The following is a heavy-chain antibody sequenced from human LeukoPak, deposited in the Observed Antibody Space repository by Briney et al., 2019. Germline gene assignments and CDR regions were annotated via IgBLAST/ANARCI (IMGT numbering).Heavy chain of an antibody. CDR2: ISYDGSNK. V-gene: IGHV3-30-3*01. J-gene: IGHJ4*02. D-gene: IGHD3/OR15-3a*01. CDR1: GFTFSSYA. Sequence: GSLRLSCAASGFTFSSYAMHWVRQARGKGLEWVAVISYDGSNKYYADSVKGRFTISRDNSKNTLYLQMNSLRAEDTAVYYCARPPGMDPFVLGYWGQGTLVTVSS. CDR3: ARPPGMDPFVLGY.